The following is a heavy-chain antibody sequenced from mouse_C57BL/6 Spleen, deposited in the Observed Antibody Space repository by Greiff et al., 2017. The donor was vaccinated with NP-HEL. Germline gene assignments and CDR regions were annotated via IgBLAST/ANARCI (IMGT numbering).Heavy chain of an antibody. CDR3: ARPVVGGYFDV. V-gene: IGHV5-16*01. Sequence: EVQLQESEGGLVQPGSSMKLSCTASGFTFSDYYMAWVRQVPEKGLEWVANINYDGSSTYYLDSLKSRFIISRDNAKNILYLQMSSLKSEDTATYYCARPVVGGYFDVWGTGTTVTVSS. D-gene: IGHD1-1*01. J-gene: IGHJ1*03. CDR1: GFTFSDYY. CDR2: INYDGSST.